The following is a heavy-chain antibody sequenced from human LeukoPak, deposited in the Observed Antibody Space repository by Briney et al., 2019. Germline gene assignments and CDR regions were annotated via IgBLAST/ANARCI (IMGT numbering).Heavy chain of an antibody. CDR2: VNLQGST. CDR3: AREGGPYRPLDY. V-gene: IGHV4-4*02. J-gene: IGHJ4*02. Sequence: PSGTLSLTCGVSGGSITNTNYWTWVRQPPGKGLEWIGEVNLQGSTNYNPSLMGRVAISVDKSENHISLQLTSVTAADKAVYYCAREGGPYRPLDYSGQGTLVTVSS. CDR1: GGSITNTNY.